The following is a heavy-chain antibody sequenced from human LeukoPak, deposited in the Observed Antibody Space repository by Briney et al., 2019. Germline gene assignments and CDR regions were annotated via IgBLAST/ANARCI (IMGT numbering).Heavy chain of an antibody. J-gene: IGHJ4*02. Sequence: PGGSLRLSCAASGFTFSNFWMHWVRQAPGKGLVWVSRIGSDGSITDYADSVKGRFTISRDNAKNTLYLQMNSLRAEDTAVYYCARDPSAVAGNFDYWGQGTLVTVSS. CDR2: IGSDGSIT. CDR3: ARDPSAVAGNFDY. D-gene: IGHD6-19*01. CDR1: GFTFSNFW. V-gene: IGHV3-74*01.